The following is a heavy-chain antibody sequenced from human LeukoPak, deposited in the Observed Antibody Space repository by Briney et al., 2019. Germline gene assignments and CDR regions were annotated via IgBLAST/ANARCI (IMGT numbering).Heavy chain of an antibody. J-gene: IGHJ6*03. CDR1: GYNFSSQW. CDR2: VNQGGTQK. CDR3: AREHYFYYMDG. Sequence: GGSLRLSCATSGYNFSSQWMSWVRQAPGKGLEWVANVNQGGTQKYYVDSVKGRFTISRDNAENSLYLQMNSLRAEDTAVYYCAREHYFYYMDGWGKGTTVTVSS. V-gene: IGHV3-7*01.